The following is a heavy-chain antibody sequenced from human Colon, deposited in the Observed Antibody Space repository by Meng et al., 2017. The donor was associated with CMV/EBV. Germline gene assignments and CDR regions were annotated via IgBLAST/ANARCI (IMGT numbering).Heavy chain of an antibody. Sequence: SETLSLTCTVSSFSFSTSTYYWAWIRQPPGRGLEWIGSIYFRGSTYYNPSLKSRVAMSLDTSKSQFSLNLTSTTAADTAIYYCAREGYPGGSEFGPWGQGILVTVSS. J-gene: IGHJ5*02. CDR3: AREGYPGGSEFGP. V-gene: IGHV4-39*07. CDR1: SFSFSTSTYY. CDR2: IYFRGST. D-gene: IGHD2-15*01.